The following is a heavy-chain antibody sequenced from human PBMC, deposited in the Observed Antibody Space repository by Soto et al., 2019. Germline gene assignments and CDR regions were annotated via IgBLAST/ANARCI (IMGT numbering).Heavy chain of an antibody. D-gene: IGHD2-21*01. CDR1: GVTFSSET. Sequence: QVQLVQPGAEVKKPGSSVKVSCKASGVTFSSETISWVRQAPGQGLEWVGGIIPLFGTANYAQKFQGRVTITADESTRTLYIELSSLSSDDMAVYYCATELGDNPGSPLESWGQGTLVTVSS. J-gene: IGHJ5*02. CDR2: IIPLFGTA. CDR3: ATELGDNPGSPLES. V-gene: IGHV1-69*01.